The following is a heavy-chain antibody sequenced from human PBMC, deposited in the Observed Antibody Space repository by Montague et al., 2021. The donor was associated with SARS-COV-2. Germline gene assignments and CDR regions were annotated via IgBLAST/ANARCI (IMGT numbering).Heavy chain of an antibody. V-gene: IGHV2-5*02. D-gene: IGHD4-17*01. CDR2: IYWDDDK. J-gene: IGHJ5*02. Sequence: PALVKPTQTLTLTCTFSGFSLNTSGEGVGWVRQPPGKALEWLALIYWDDDKRYSPSLKSRSTISKDTTKNEVVLTVANMDPVDTATYYCARYGDYGSWFEPWGQGTLVTVSS. CDR3: ARYGDYGSWFEP. CDR1: GFSLNTSGEG.